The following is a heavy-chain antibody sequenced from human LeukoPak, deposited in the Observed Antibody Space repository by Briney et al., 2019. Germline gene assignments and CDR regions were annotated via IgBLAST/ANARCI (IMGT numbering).Heavy chain of an antibody. CDR1: GGSISSYY. Sequence: SETLSLTCTVSGGSISSYYWSWIRQPAGKGLEWIGRIYTSGSTNYNPSLKSRVTMSVDTSKNQFSLKLSSVTAADTAVYYCAGEVATPPAAVTPFDCWGQGTLVTVSS. CDR2: IYTSGST. D-gene: IGHD5-12*01. V-gene: IGHV4-4*07. J-gene: IGHJ4*02. CDR3: AGEVATPPAAVTPFDC.